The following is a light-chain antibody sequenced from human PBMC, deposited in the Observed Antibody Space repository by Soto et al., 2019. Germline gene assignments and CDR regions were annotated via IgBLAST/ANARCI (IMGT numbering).Light chain of an antibody. V-gene: IGLV2-18*02. CDR2: EVS. J-gene: IGLJ1*01. Sequence: QSALTQPPSVSGSPGQSVAISCTGTSSDVGSYNRVSWYQQPPGTAPKLMIYEVSNRPSGVPDRFSGSKSGNTASLTISGLQAEDEADYSCSSYTSRSTYVFGPGTKLTVL. CDR3: SSYTSRSTYV. CDR1: SSDVGSYNR.